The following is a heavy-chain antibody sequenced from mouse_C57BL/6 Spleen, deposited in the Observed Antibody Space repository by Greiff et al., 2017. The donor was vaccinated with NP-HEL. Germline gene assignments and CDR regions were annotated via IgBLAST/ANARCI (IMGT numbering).Heavy chain of an antibody. V-gene: IGHV1-78*01. Sequence: VQLQQSDAELVKPGASVKISCKVSGYTFTDHTIHWMKQRPEQGLEWIGYIYPRDGSTKYNEKFKGKATLTADKSSSTAYMQLNSLTSEDSAVYCCAREPYYYGSSYLGFDYWGQGTTLTVSS. CDR3: AREPYYYGSSYLGFDY. CDR1: GYTFTDHT. J-gene: IGHJ2*01. D-gene: IGHD1-1*01. CDR2: IYPRDGST.